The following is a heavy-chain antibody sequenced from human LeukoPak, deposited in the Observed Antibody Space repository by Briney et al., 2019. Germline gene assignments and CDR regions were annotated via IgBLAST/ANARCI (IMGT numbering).Heavy chain of an antibody. Sequence: SETLSLTCTVSGGSISSYYWSWIRQPPGKGLEWIGEINHSGSTYYNPSLKSRVTISVDTSKNQFSLKLSSVTAADTAVYYCARLAPPAYYDILTGTVDYRGQGTLVTVSS. CDR2: INHSGST. CDR3: ARLAPPAYYDILTGTVDY. V-gene: IGHV4-34*01. D-gene: IGHD3-9*01. J-gene: IGHJ4*02. CDR1: GGSISSYY.